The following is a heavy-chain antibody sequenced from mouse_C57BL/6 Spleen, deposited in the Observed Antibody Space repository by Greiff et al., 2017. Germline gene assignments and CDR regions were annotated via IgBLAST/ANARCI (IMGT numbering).Heavy chain of an antibody. Sequence: EVKVVESGGGLVQPKGSLKLSCAASGFSFNTYAMNWVRQAPGKGLEWVARIRSKSNNYATYYADSVKDRFTISRDDSESMLYLQMNNLKTEDTAMYYCVREGGYGNLSWFAYWGQGTLVTVSA. D-gene: IGHD2-10*02. CDR2: IRSKSNNYAT. J-gene: IGHJ3*01. CDR3: VREGGYGNLSWFAY. V-gene: IGHV10-1*01. CDR1: GFSFNTYA.